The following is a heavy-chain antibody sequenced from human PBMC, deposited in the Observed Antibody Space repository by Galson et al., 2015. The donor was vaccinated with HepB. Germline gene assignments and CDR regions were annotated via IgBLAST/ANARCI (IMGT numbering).Heavy chain of an antibody. D-gene: IGHD6-13*01. J-gene: IGHJ4*02. CDR2: IYTGGST. Sequence: SLRLSCAVSGFTVSSNYMSWVRQALGKGLEWVSFIYTGGSTSYADSVKGRFTISRDNSKNTLYLQMSSLRAEDTAVYYCASGGYSSSSALDYWGQGTLVTVSS. CDR1: GFTVSSNY. CDR3: ASGGYSSSSALDY. V-gene: IGHV3-66*01.